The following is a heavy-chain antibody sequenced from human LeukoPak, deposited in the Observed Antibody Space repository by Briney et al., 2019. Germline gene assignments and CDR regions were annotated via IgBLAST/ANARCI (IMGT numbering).Heavy chain of an antibody. D-gene: IGHD2-21*02. V-gene: IGHV3-64*04. Sequence: GGSLRLSCSAAGFTFSSHAMHWVRQAPGKGLEYVSTINDDGGLTYYADSVKGRFTSYRDNSKNTLYLQMNSLRAEDTAVYYCARAPGWRLNDAFDIWGQGTMVTVSS. CDR3: ARAPGWRLNDAFDI. CDR2: INDDGGLT. J-gene: IGHJ3*02. CDR1: GFTFSSHA.